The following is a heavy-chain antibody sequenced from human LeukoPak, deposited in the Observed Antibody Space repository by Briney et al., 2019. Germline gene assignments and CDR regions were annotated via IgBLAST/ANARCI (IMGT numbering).Heavy chain of an antibody. CDR3: ATFRAVSLGFDY. V-gene: IGHV3-23*01. D-gene: IGHD1-26*01. J-gene: IGHJ4*02. Sequence: GGSLRLSCAASGFTVSNNYLSWVRQGPGKGLEWVSAISGSGGSTYYADSVKGRFTISRDNSKNTLYLQMNSLRAEDTAVYYCATFRAVSLGFDYWGQGTLVTVSS. CDR2: ISGSGGST. CDR1: GFTVSNNY.